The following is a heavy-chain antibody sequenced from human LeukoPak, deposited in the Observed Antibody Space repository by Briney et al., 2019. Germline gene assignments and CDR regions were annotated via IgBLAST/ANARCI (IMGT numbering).Heavy chain of an antibody. CDR3: ARDLGYSYGHFDY. J-gene: IGHJ4*02. CDR1: GGSISSYY. Sequence: SETLSLTCTVSGGSISSYYWSWIRLPPGKGLEWIGCLSKSGNTNYSPSLKSRVTISGDTSKNQFSLKLSSVTAADTAVYYCARDLGYSYGHFDYWGQGTLVTVSP. V-gene: IGHV4-59*01. D-gene: IGHD5-18*01. CDR2: LSKSGNT.